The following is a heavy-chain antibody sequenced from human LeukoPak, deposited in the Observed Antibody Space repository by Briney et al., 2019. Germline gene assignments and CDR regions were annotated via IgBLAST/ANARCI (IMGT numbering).Heavy chain of an antibody. V-gene: IGHV3-7*01. CDR3: ASGWGGY. D-gene: IGHD3-10*01. CDR1: GFSFSSYW. Sequence: GGSLRLSCAASGFSFSSYWMTWVRQAPGKGLEWVANIRHDGTEKYYVDSMKGRFTVSRDNTKNSLYLQINSLRAEDTAVYYCASGWGGYWGQGTLVTVSS. CDR2: IRHDGTEK. J-gene: IGHJ4*02.